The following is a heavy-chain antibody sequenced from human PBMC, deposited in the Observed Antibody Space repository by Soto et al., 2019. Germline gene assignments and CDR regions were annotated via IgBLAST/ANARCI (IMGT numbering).Heavy chain of an antibody. V-gene: IGHV4-39*01. CDR2: IYYTGNT. D-gene: IGHD1-26*01. Sequence: PSETLSLTCNVSGGSISNSNYYWGWIRQPPGKGLEWIGSIYYTGNTYYNPSLKSRVTISVDTSKNQFSLKLSSVTAADTAVYYCASVGATYYGMDVWGQGNTVTVSS. J-gene: IGHJ6*02. CDR1: GGSISNSNYY. CDR3: ASVGATYYGMDV.